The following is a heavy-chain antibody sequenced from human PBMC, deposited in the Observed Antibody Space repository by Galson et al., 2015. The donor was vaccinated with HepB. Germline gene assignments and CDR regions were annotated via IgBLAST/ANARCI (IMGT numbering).Heavy chain of an antibody. J-gene: IGHJ4*02. V-gene: IGHV4-39*01. CDR2: IYYSGTT. Sequence: SETLSLTCSVSGGSVSTNYYYWGRIRQPPGKGLEWIGSIYYSGTTQYNPSLESRVTISVARSKNQFSLKVNSVTAADTAVYYCARRGDYWGQGTLVTISS. CDR1: GGSVSTNYYY. CDR3: ARRGDY.